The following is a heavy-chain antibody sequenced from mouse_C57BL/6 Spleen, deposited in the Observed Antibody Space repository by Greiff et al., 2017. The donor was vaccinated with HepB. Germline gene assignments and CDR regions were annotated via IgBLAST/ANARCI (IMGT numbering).Heavy chain of an antibody. D-gene: IGHD1-1*01. J-gene: IGHJ1*03. CDR1: GFSFTSYA. V-gene: IGHV2-9-1*01. CDR3: ARERSTTVVAHWCFDV. Sequence: VKLAESGPGLVAPSQSLSITCTVSGFSFTSYAISWVRQPPGKGLEWLGVIWTGGGTNYNSALKSRLSISKDNSKSQVFLKMNSLQTDDTARYYCARERSTTVVAHWCFDVWGTGTTVTVAS. CDR2: IWTGGGT.